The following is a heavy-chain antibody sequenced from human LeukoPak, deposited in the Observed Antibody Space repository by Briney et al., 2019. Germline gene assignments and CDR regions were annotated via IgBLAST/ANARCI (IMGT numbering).Heavy chain of an antibody. J-gene: IGHJ4*02. Sequence: GGSLRLSCAASGFTFGDFFMSWVRQAPGQGLEWVANINRDGSEKFHVDSVRGRFTISRDNAKNALFLQMHSLRADDTAMYFCARGVTMIRGAVMYPYFFEFWGRGTLVTVSS. V-gene: IGHV3-7*03. D-gene: IGHD3-10*01. CDR1: GFTFGDFF. CDR3: ARGVTMIRGAVMYPYFFEF. CDR2: INRDGSEK.